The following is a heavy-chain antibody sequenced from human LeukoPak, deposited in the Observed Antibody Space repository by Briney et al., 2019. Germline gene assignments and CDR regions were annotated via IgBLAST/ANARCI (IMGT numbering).Heavy chain of an antibody. Sequence: ASVKVSCKASGYTFTGYYMHWVRRAPGQGLEWMGWINPNSGGTNYAQKFQGRVTMTRDTSISTAYMELSRLRSDDTAVYYCARETAHYYDSSGYENWFDPWGQGTLVTVSS. CDR2: INPNSGGT. CDR1: GYTFTGYY. D-gene: IGHD3-22*01. J-gene: IGHJ5*02. V-gene: IGHV1-2*02. CDR3: ARETAHYYDSSGYENWFDP.